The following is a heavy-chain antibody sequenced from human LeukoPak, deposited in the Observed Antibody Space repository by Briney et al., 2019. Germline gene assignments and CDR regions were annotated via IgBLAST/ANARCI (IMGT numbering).Heavy chain of an antibody. Sequence: SETLSLTCTVSCDSISSSNYYGGWIRQPPGKGLEWFGSIYYNGRTYYNPSLKSRVTISVDTPKNQFSLKLSSVTAADTAVYYCARLGYCTSTSCSEGYYYYYMDVWGKGTTVTVSS. J-gene: IGHJ6*03. CDR2: IYYNGRT. CDR1: CDSISSSNYY. D-gene: IGHD2-2*01. CDR3: ARLGYCTSTSCSEGYYYYYMDV. V-gene: IGHV4-39*01.